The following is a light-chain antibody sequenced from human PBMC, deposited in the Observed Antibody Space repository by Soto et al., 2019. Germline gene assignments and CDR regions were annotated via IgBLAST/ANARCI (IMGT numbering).Light chain of an antibody. CDR3: DSFAVVDTVV. Sequence: QSALTQPASVSGSVGQSITISCTGPSSDVGSYNLVSWYQQHPGKAPKLMIYEVTKRPSGVSNRLSGSKSGNTASLTISGLQAEDEADYYCDSFAVVDTVVFGGGTKLTVL. CDR1: SSDVGSYNL. V-gene: IGLV2-23*02. CDR2: EVT. J-gene: IGLJ2*01.